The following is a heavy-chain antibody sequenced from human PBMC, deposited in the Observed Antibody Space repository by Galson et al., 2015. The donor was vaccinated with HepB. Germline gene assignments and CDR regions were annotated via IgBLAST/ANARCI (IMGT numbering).Heavy chain of an antibody. V-gene: IGHV5-51*01. CDR1: GYSFTTYW. J-gene: IGHJ6*03. CDR2: IYPGDSDT. D-gene: IGHD1-26*01. Sequence: QSGAEVKKPGESLKISSTGSGYSFTTYWIGWVRQMPGKGLEWMGIIYPGDSDTRYSPTSQGQLTISANKSISTAYLQWSSLKASDTAMYYCARHRAYSGTYYNYYMDVWGKGTTVTVSS. CDR3: ARHRAYSGTYYNYYMDV.